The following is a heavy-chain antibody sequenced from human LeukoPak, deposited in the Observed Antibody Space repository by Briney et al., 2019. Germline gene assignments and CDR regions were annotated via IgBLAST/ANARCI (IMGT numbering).Heavy chain of an antibody. J-gene: IGHJ4*02. CDR2: IYYSGST. CDR3: ARVDDD. Sequence: SETLSLTCTVSGGSISSYYWSWIRQPPGEGLEWIGFIYYSGSTNQNPSLKSRVTMSVDTSKNQFFLRLSSVTAADTAVYYCARVDDDWGQGTLVTVSS. CDR1: GGSISSYY. V-gene: IGHV4-59*12.